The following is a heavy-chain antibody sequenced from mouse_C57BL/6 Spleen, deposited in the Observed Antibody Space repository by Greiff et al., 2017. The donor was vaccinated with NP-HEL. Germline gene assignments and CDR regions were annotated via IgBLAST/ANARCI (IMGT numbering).Heavy chain of an antibody. CDR2: ISDGGSYT. J-gene: IGHJ1*03. V-gene: IGHV5-4*03. Sequence: EVKLMESGGGLVKPGGSLKLSCEASGFTFSSSAMSWVRPTPEKRREWVATISDGGSYTYYPDNVQGRFTISRDNAKNHLYLQMSHLKSEDTAMYYCASYDYDDWYFDVWGTGTTVTVSS. CDR3: ASYDYDDWYFDV. CDR1: GFTFSSSA. D-gene: IGHD2-4*01.